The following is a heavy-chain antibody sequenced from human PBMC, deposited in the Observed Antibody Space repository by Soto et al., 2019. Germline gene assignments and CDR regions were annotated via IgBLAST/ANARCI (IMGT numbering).Heavy chain of an antibody. Sequence: QVQLVQSGAEVKKPGSSVKVSCKASGGTFSSYAISWVRQAPGQGLEWMGGIIPIFGTANYAQKFQGRVTITADESTSTAYMELSSLRSEDTAVYYCAKDGVVYAINYYYYGMDVWGQGTTVTVSS. V-gene: IGHV1-69*01. CDR3: AKDGVVYAINYYYYGMDV. CDR1: GGTFSSYA. J-gene: IGHJ6*02. D-gene: IGHD2-8*02. CDR2: IIPIFGTA.